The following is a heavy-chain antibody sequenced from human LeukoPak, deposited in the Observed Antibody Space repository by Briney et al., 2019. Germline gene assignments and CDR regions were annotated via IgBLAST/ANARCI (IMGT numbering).Heavy chain of an antibody. CDR2: IYYSGST. CDR1: GGSISITSYY. D-gene: IGHD6-6*01. CDR3: ARHQVAARPDY. V-gene: IGHV4-39*01. Sequence: SETLSLTCTVSGGSISITSYYWGRIRQPPGKGLEWIGNIYYSGSTSYNPSLKSRVTISVDTSKNQFSLKLSSVTAADTAVYYCARHQVAARPDYWGQGTLVTVSS. J-gene: IGHJ4*02.